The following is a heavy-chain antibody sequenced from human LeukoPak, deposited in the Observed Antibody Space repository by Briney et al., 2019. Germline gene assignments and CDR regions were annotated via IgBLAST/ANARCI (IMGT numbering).Heavy chain of an antibody. CDR1: GFTLGKYA. J-gene: IGHJ3*02. Sequence: GGSLRLSCVASGFTLGKYAMSWVRQAPGKGLEWVSVIYSAGNTYYADSVKGRFAISRDNSKNTLYFQMNSLRAEDTAVYYCARSSGDYLTFDIWGQGTMVTVSS. D-gene: IGHD1-26*01. CDR2: IYSAGNT. CDR3: ARSSGDYLTFDI. V-gene: IGHV3-53*01.